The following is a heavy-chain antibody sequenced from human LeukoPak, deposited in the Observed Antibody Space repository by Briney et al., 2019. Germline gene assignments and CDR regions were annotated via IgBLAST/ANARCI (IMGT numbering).Heavy chain of an antibody. J-gene: IGHJ4*02. V-gene: IGHV1-24*01. Sequence: ASVKVSCKVSGYTLTELSMHWVRQAPGEGLEWMEGFDPEDGETIYAQKFQGRVTMTEDTSTDTAYMELSSLRSEDTAVYYCATVSMVRGVIPRYWGQGALVTVSS. CDR3: ATVSMVRGVIPRY. CDR1: GYTLTELS. CDR2: FDPEDGET. D-gene: IGHD3-10*01.